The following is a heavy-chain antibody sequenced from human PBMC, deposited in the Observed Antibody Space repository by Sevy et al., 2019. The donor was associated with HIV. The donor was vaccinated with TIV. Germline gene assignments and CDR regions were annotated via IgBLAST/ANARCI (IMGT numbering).Heavy chain of an antibody. CDR2: IYHSGST. CDR1: GYSISGGYY. CDR3: ARHNGNYEWFDP. V-gene: IGHV4-38-2*01. D-gene: IGHD1-7*01. Sequence: SETLSLTCAVSGYSISGGYYWGWIRQPPGKGLEWIGSIYHSGSTYYNPSLKSRVTIPVDTNKNHFSLKLSSVTAADRAVYYCARHNGNYEWFDPWGQGTLVTVSS. J-gene: IGHJ5*02.